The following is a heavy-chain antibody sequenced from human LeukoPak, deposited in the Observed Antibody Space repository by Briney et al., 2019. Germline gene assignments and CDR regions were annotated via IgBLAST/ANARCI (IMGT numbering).Heavy chain of an antibody. J-gene: IGHJ4*02. D-gene: IGHD3-3*01. Sequence: ASVKVSCKASGYTFTSYGISWVRQAPGQGLEWMGMINPSGGSTSFAQKFQGRVTMTRDTSTSTVYMELSSLRSEDTAVYYCAGGLNAKLLEWTLDYWGQGTLVTVSS. V-gene: IGHV1-46*01. CDR2: INPSGGST. CDR1: GYTFTSYG. CDR3: AGGLNAKLLEWTLDY.